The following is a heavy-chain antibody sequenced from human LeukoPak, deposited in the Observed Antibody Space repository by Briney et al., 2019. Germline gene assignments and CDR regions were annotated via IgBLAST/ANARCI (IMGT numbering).Heavy chain of an antibody. D-gene: IGHD3-10*01. Sequence: SQTLSLTCTVSGGSISSGDYYWSWIRQPPGKGLEWIGYIYHSGSTYYNPSLKSRVTISVDTSKNQFSLKLSSVTAADTAVYYCAREQPYYYGSGAYYFDYWGQGTLVTVSS. CDR3: AREQPYYYGSGAYYFDY. V-gene: IGHV4-30-4*01. CDR1: GGSISSGDYY. J-gene: IGHJ4*02. CDR2: IYHSGST.